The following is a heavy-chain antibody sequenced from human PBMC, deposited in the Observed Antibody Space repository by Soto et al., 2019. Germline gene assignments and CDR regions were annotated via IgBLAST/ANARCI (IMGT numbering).Heavy chain of an antibody. CDR1: GGTFSSYA. Sequence: QVQLVQSGAEVQKPGSSVKVSCKASGGTFSSYAISWVRQAPGQGLEWMGGIIPIYGTANYAQKFQGRVTITADESTSTAYMELSSLRSEDTAVYYCARSQGSSTSLAIYYYYYYGMDVWGQGTTVTVSS. CDR3: ARSQGSSTSLAIYYYYYYGMDV. D-gene: IGHD2-2*01. J-gene: IGHJ6*02. CDR2: IIPIYGTA. V-gene: IGHV1-69*01.